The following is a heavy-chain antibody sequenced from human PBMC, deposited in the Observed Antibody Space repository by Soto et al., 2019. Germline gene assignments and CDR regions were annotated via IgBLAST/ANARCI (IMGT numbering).Heavy chain of an antibody. J-gene: IGHJ6*02. CDR3: ARAGVYSNYGYYYYYGMDV. V-gene: IGHV1-8*01. CDR2: MNPNSGNT. D-gene: IGHD4-4*01. CDR1: GYTFTSYD. Sequence: ASVKVSCKASGYTFTSYDINWVRQATGQGLERMGWMNPNSGNTGYAQKFQGRVTMTRNTSISTAYMELSSLRSEDTAVYYCARAGVYSNYGYYYYYGMDVWGQGTTVTVSS.